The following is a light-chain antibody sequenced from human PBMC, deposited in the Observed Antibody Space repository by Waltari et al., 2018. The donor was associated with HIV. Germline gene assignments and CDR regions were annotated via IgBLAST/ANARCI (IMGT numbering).Light chain of an antibody. Sequence: QSVLTQPPSVSAAPGQKVSISCSGSDSNIGTNYVSWDQQLPGTAPKLLIYDSYKRPSGIPDRFSGSKSGTSATRGIAGLQTGDEAYYYCATWDASLTVVFGGGTKLTVL. CDR2: DSY. CDR1: DSNIGTNY. J-gene: IGLJ2*01. V-gene: IGLV1-51*01. CDR3: ATWDASLTVV.